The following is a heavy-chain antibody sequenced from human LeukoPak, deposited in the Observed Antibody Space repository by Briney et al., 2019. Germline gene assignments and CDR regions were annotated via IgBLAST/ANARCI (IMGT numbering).Heavy chain of an antibody. J-gene: IGHJ6*02. Sequence: KPSETLSLTCTVSGGSISSYYWSWIRQPPGKGLEWIGYIYYSGSTNYNPSLKSRVTISVDTSKNQFSLKLSSVTAADTAVYYCARDIGYYYYYGMDVWGQGTTVTVSS. CDR1: GGSISSYY. D-gene: IGHD1-26*01. CDR3: ARDIGYYYYYGMDV. CDR2: IYYSGST. V-gene: IGHV4-59*01.